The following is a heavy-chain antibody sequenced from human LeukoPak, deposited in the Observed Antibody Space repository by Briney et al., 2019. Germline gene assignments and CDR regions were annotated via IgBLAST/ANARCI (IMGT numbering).Heavy chain of an antibody. CDR1: GFTFSGYA. V-gene: IGHV3-23*01. Sequence: GGSLRLSCAASGFTFSGYAMSWVRQAPGKGLEWVSAISGSGDSTYYADSVKGRFTISRDNSKNTLYVQMNSLRAEDTAVYYCAKDRISDFLSDSSYFDYWGQGTLVTVSS. D-gene: IGHD3-3*01. J-gene: IGHJ4*02. CDR3: AKDRISDFLSDSSYFDY. CDR2: ISGSGDST.